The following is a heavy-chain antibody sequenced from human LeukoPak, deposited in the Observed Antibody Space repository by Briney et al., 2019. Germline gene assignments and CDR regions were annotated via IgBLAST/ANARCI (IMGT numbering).Heavy chain of an antibody. CDR3: AKDRSTYSSSWSLDY. CDR1: GFTFSSSG. J-gene: IGHJ4*02. Sequence: GGSLRLSCAASGFTFSSSGMHWVRQAPGKGLEWVAVIWYDGSDKYYADSVKGRFTISRGNSKNTLYLQMNSLRAEDTAVYYCAKDRSTYSSSWSLDYWGQGTLVTVSS. CDR2: IWYDGSDK. V-gene: IGHV3-30*02. D-gene: IGHD6-13*01.